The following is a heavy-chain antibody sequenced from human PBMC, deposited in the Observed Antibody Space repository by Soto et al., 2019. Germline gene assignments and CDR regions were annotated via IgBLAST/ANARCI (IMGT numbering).Heavy chain of an antibody. CDR3: TTWPYDYVWGSYRYAGDY. CDR2: IKSKTDGGTT. D-gene: IGHD3-16*02. Sequence: EVQLVESGGGLVKPGGSLRLSCAASGFTFSNAWMSWVRQAPGKGLEWVGRIKSKTDGGTTDYAAPVKGRFTISRDDSKNTLYLQMNSLKTEDTAVYYCTTWPYDYVWGSYRYAGDYWGQGTLVTVSS. J-gene: IGHJ4*02. V-gene: IGHV3-15*01. CDR1: GFTFSNAW.